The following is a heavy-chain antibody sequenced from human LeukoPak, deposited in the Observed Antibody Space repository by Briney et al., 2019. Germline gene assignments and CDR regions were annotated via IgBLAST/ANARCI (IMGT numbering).Heavy chain of an antibody. CDR1: GFTFSTYT. J-gene: IGHJ4*02. CDR2: ISSSSSNI. V-gene: IGHV3-21*01. D-gene: IGHD6-13*01. CDR3: ARHPLGSNSWYWSGDY. Sequence: GGSLRLSCAASGFTFSTYTMKWVRQAPGKGLQWVSSISSSSSNIYYADSVKGRFTISRDNAKNSLYLQMNSLGAEDTAVYFCARHPLGSNSWYWSGDYWGQGTLVTVSS.